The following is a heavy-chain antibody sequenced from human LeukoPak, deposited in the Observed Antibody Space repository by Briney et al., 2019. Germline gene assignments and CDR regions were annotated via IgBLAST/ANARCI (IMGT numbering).Heavy chain of an antibody. CDR2: IYYSGST. CDR1: GGSVSSGSYY. CDR3: ARDGAAAGNWFDP. D-gene: IGHD6-13*01. V-gene: IGHV4-61*01. J-gene: IGHJ5*02. Sequence: PSETLSLTCTVSGGSVSSGSYYWSWIRQPPGKGLEWIGYIYYSGSTNYNPSLKSRVTISVDTSKNQFSLKLSSVTAADTAVYYCARDGAAAGNWFDPWGQGTLVTVSS.